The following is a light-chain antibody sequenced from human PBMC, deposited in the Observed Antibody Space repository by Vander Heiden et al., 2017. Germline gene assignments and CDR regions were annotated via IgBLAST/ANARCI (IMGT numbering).Light chain of an antibody. V-gene: IGKV3D-15*01. CDR3: QQNHDWPPIT. Sequence: IVMTQSPTSLSVSPGESATLSCRASQSISSNLAWYQQKPGPAPRLLIFGASTRAAGIPARFSGSGYGTEFTLTINNLQSEDSAVYFCQQNHDWPPITFGQGTRLEIK. J-gene: IGKJ5*01. CDR1: QSISSN. CDR2: GAS.